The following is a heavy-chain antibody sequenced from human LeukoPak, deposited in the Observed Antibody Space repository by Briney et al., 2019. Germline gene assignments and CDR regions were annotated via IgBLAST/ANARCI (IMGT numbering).Heavy chain of an antibody. J-gene: IGHJ2*01. Sequence: SETLSLTCTVSGDSISSSSYYWGWIRQPPGKGLEWIGSIYYSGSTYYNPSLKSRVTISVDTSKNQFSLKLTSVTAADTAVYYCATRRDGYNYYWYFDLWGRGTLVTVSS. CDR1: GDSISSSSYY. V-gene: IGHV4-39*07. D-gene: IGHD5-24*01. CDR3: ATRRDGYNYYWYFDL. CDR2: IYYSGST.